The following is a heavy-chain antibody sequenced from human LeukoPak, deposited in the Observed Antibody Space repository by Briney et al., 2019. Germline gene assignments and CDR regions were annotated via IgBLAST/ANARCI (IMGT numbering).Heavy chain of an antibody. V-gene: IGHV1-2*02. CDR3: ARWMATVTTPDY. CDR2: INPNSGGT. Sequence: AASVKVSCKASGYTFNGFYSHWVRQAPGQGLEWMGWINPNSGGTNYAQKFQGRVTMTRDTSISTAYMELSRLRSDDTAVYYCARWMATVTTPDYWGQGTLVTVSS. D-gene: IGHD4-11*01. CDR1: GYTFNGFY. J-gene: IGHJ4*02.